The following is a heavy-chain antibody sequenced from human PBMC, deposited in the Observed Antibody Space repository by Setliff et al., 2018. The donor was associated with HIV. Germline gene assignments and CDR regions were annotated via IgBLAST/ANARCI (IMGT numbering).Heavy chain of an antibody. V-gene: IGHV1-2*06. D-gene: IGHD6-13*01. CDR1: GYTFTGYY. Sequence: ASVKVSCKASGYTFTGYYMHWVRQAPGQGLEWMGRINPNSGGTNYAQKFQGRVTMTRDTSISTAYMELSSLRSDDTAVYYCARVSSSWSLDYWGQGTLVTVSS. J-gene: IGHJ4*02. CDR2: INPNSGGT. CDR3: ARVSSSWSLDY.